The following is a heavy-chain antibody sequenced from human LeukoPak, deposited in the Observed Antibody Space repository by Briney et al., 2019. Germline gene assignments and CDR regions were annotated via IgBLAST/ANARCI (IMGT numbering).Heavy chain of an antibody. Sequence: SVKVSCKXSGGTFGSYAISWVRQSPGQGLEWMGRIIPIFGTANYAQKFQGRVTITTDESTSTAYMELSSLRSEDTAVYYCATASPSYYDSSGYLNYFDYWGQGTLVTVSS. CDR1: GGTFGSYA. J-gene: IGHJ4*02. CDR2: IIPIFGTA. V-gene: IGHV1-69*05. CDR3: ATASPSYYDSSGYLNYFDY. D-gene: IGHD3-22*01.